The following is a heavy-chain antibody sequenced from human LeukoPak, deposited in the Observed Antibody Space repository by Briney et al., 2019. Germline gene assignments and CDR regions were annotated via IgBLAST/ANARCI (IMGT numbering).Heavy chain of an antibody. CDR2: ISSSSSYI. D-gene: IGHD2-2*01. V-gene: IGHV3-21*01. Sequence: SGGALRLSCAASGFTFSSYSMNWVRQAPGKGLEWVSSISSSSSYIYYADSVKGRFNISRDNAKNSLYLQMNSLRAEDTAVYYCARDVFGPAATYYYGMDVWGQGTTVTVSS. CDR1: GFTFSSYS. CDR3: ARDVFGPAATYYYGMDV. J-gene: IGHJ6*02.